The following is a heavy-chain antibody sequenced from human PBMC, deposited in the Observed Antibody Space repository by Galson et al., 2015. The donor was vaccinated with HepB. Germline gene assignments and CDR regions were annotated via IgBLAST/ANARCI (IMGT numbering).Heavy chain of an antibody. Sequence: SLRLSCAASGFTFSSYSMNWVRQAPGKGLERVSYISSSSSTIYYADSVKGRFTISRDNAKNSLYLQVNSLRAEDTAVYYCARDGGYCSGGSCYLHPYAFDIWGQGTMVTVSS. CDR1: GFTFSSYS. J-gene: IGHJ3*02. CDR3: ARDGGYCSGGSCYLHPYAFDI. V-gene: IGHV3-48*01. D-gene: IGHD2-15*01. CDR2: ISSSSSTI.